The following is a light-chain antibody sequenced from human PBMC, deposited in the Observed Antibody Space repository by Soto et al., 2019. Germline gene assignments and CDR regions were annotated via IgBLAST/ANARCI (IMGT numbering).Light chain of an antibody. J-gene: IGKJ2*01. CDR1: QSVSSY. CDR2: DTS. Sequence: VLTQSPATLSLSPGERATLSCRASQSVSSYLAWYQQKPGQAPRLLIYDTSNRATGVPARFSGSGSGTDFTLTISSLEPEDCAVYYCQQYGSSPPYTFGQGTKLEIK. V-gene: IGKV3-11*01. CDR3: QQYGSSPPYT.